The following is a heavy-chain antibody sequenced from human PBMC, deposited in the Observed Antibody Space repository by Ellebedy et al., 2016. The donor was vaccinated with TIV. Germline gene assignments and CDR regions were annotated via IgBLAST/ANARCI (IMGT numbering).Heavy chain of an antibody. D-gene: IGHD2-15*01. CDR2: INSRSTLI. Sequence: GGSLRLSXVASGFTFSGAWMHWVRQAPGKGLEWLSFINSRSTLIYYAGSVKGRFTVSRDNFKNSLYLQMDSLRPEDTAMYFCASNIPDCTGTACYSSLGNWGQGTLVTVSS. V-gene: IGHV3-48*01. J-gene: IGHJ4*02. CDR1: GFTFSGAW. CDR3: ASNIPDCTGTACYSSLGN.